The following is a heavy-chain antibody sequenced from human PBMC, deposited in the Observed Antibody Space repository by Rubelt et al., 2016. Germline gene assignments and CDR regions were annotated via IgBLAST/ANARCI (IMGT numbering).Heavy chain of an antibody. CDR3: ARGGYGDYSFDY. CDR1: GGSFSGYY. V-gene: IGHV4-34*01. D-gene: IGHD4-17*01. CDR2: INHCGST. J-gene: IGHJ4*02. Sequence: QVQLQQWGAGLLKPSETLSLTCAVYGGSFSGYYWSWIRQPPGKGLEWIGEINHCGSTNYNPSLKSQGTISVDTSKNQFSLKLSSVTAADTAVYYCARGGYGDYSFDYWGQGTLVTVSS.